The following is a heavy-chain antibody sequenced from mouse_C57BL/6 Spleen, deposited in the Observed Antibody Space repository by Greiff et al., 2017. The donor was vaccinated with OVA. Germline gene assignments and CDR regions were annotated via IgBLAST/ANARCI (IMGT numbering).Heavy chain of an antibody. D-gene: IGHD1-1*01. J-gene: IGHJ4*01. CDR2: ISDGGSYT. V-gene: IGHV5-4*03. Sequence: EVKVEESGGGLVKPGGSLKLSCAASGFTFSSYAMSWVRQTPEKRLEWVATISDGGSYTYYPDNVKGRFTISRDNAKNNLYLQMSHLKSEDTAMYYCARGGVVARYYAMDYWGQGTSVTVSS. CDR1: GFTFSSYA. CDR3: ARGGVVARYYAMDY.